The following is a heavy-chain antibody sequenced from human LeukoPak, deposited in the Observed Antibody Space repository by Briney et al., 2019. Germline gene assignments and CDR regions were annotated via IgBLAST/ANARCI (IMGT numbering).Heavy chain of an antibody. V-gene: IGHV1-2*06. CDR3: ARVVDYYDSSGYLN. Sequence: ASVKVSCKASGYTFTGYYMHWVRQAPGQGLEWMGRINPNSGGTNYAQKFQGRVTMTRDTSISTAYMELSRLRSDDTAVYYCARVVDYYDSSGYLNWGRGTLVTVSS. D-gene: IGHD3-22*01. CDR1: GYTFTGYY. CDR2: INPNSGGT. J-gene: IGHJ4*02.